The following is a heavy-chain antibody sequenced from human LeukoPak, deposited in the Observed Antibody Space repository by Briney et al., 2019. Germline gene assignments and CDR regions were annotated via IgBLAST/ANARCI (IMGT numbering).Heavy chain of an antibody. J-gene: IGHJ6*02. Sequence: GGSPRLSCAASGFTFSSYGMHWVRQAPGKGLEWVAVISYDGSNKYYADSVKGRFTISRDNSKNTLYLQMNSLRAEDTAVYYCAKDLRSSSWYRRKDYGMDVWGQGTTVTVSS. CDR1: GFTFSSYG. D-gene: IGHD6-13*01. CDR3: AKDLRSSSWYRRKDYGMDV. V-gene: IGHV3-30*18. CDR2: ISYDGSNK.